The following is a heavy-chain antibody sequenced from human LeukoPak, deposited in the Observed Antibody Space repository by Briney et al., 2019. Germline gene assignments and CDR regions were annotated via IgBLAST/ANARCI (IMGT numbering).Heavy chain of an antibody. Sequence: SETLSLTCAVSGYSISSGYYWGWIRQPPGKGLEWIGSIYHSGSTYYNPSLKSRVTISVDTSKNQFSLKLSSVTASDTAVYYCARLLRELLNFDYWGQGTLVTVSS. V-gene: IGHV4-38-2*01. CDR3: ARLLRELLNFDY. CDR1: GYSISSGYY. J-gene: IGHJ4*02. D-gene: IGHD3-10*01. CDR2: IYHSGST.